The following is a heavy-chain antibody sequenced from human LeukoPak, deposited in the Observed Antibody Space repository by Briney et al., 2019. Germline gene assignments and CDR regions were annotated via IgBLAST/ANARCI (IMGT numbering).Heavy chain of an antibody. CDR1: GYSFTSYW. CDR3: ARPGIAVAGNPVAAFDI. V-gene: IGHV5-51*01. D-gene: IGHD6-19*01. J-gene: IGHJ3*02. Sequence: GESLKISCKGSGYSFTSYWIGWVRQMPGKGLEWMEIIYPGDSDTRYSPSFQGQVTISADKSISTAYLQWSSLKASDTAMCYCARPGIAVAGNPVAAFDIWGQGTMVTVSS. CDR2: IYPGDSDT.